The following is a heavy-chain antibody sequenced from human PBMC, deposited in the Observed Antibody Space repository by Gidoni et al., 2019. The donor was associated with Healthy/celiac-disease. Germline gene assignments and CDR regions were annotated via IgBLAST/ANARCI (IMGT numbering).Heavy chain of an antibody. CDR2: IYHSGST. V-gene: IGHV4-38-2*02. Sequence: QVQLHESGPGLVTPSETLSLTCAVSGYSISSGYYWGWIRQPPGKGLEWIGSIYHSGSTYYNPSLKSRVTISVDTSKNQFSLKLSSVTAADTAVYYCAREHQGGDPDYWGQGTLVTVSS. J-gene: IGHJ4*02. CDR3: AREHQGGDPDY. D-gene: IGHD4-17*01. CDR1: GYSISSGYY.